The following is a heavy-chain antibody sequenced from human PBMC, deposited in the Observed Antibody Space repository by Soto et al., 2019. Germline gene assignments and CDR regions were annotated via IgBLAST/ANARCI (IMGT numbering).Heavy chain of an antibody. CDR3: ARDLIHHPTPDLEWLLHAFDY. CDR1: GYTFTSYG. V-gene: IGHV1-18*01. Sequence: GASVKVSCKASGYTFTSYGISWVRQAPGQGLEWMGWISAYNGNTNYAQKLQGRVTMTTDTSTSTAYMELRSLRSDDTAVYYCARDLIHHPTPDLEWLLHAFDYWGQGTLVTVSS. D-gene: IGHD3-3*01. CDR2: ISAYNGNT. J-gene: IGHJ4*02.